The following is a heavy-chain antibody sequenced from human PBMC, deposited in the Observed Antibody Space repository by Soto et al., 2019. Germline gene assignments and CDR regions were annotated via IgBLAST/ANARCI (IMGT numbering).Heavy chain of an antibody. V-gene: IGHV1-46*01. Sequence: TEYGYTCTSYNMHWVRQPPRKGLEWMGIINPSGGSTSYAQKFQGRVTMTRDTSTSTVYMELSSLRSEDTAVYYCAREVTIFGVVKDYYYYGMDVWGQGTTVTVSS. CDR2: INPSGGST. J-gene: IGHJ6*02. CDR1: GYTCTSYN. D-gene: IGHD3-3*01. CDR3: AREVTIFGVVKDYYYYGMDV.